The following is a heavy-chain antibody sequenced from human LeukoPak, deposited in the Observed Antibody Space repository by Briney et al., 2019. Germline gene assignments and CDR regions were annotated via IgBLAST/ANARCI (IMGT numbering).Heavy chain of an antibody. CDR1: GGSIGWDY. Sequence: SETLSLTCTVSGGSIGWDYWSWIRQSAGKGLEWIGRIYKSGSTNYNPSFRSRVSMSVDTSKNQFSLSVTSVTAADNAVYYCAREEYFQDSNGYSYYFHSWGQGSLVTVSS. CDR2: IYKSGST. CDR3: AREEYFQDSNGYSYYFHS. J-gene: IGHJ4*02. V-gene: IGHV4-4*07. D-gene: IGHD3-22*01.